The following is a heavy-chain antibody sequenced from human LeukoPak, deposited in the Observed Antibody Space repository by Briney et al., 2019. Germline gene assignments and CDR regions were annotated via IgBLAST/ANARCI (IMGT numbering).Heavy chain of an antibody. CDR3: ARHYGGNSAGAFDI. CDR1: GGSISNYF. D-gene: IGHD4-23*01. V-gene: IGHV4-59*01. J-gene: IGHJ3*02. CDR2: IYYSWST. Sequence: PSETLSLTCTVSGGSISNYFWSWIRQPPAKGLDWIGYIYYSWSTNYNPPLKSRVTISVDTSKNPLSLELSSVTAADTAVYYCARHYGGNSAGAFDIWGQGTMVTVS.